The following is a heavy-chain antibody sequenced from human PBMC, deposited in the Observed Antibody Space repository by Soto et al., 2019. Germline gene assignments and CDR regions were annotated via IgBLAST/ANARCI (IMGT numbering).Heavy chain of an antibody. CDR2: ISYDGSNK. CDR3: AMDVVERVVVTAIRYNNYSCYGMDV. D-gene: IGHD2-21*02. J-gene: IGHJ6*02. V-gene: IGHV3-30*03. Sequence: QVQLVESGGGVVQPGRSLRLSCAASGFTFSSYGMHWVRQAPGKGLEWVAVISYDGSNKYYADSVKGRFTISRDNSKNTLYLHRNSMRAEDTAVYYCAMDVVERVVVTAIRYNNYSCYGMDVWGQGTRVTVSS. CDR1: GFTFSSYG.